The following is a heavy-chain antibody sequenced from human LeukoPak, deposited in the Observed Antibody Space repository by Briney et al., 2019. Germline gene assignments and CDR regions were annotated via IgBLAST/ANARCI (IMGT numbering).Heavy chain of an antibody. V-gene: IGHV3-30*02. Sequence: PGGSLRLSCVASGFTFSTYGMHWVRQAPGRGLDWVAFIWYDGTNKYYADSVKGRFIISRDNSKNTLYLQMNSLGLEDTAVYYCAKSYSYGYDYWGQGTLVTVSS. D-gene: IGHD5-18*01. J-gene: IGHJ4*02. CDR3: AKSYSYGYDY. CDR2: IWYDGTNK. CDR1: GFTFSTYG.